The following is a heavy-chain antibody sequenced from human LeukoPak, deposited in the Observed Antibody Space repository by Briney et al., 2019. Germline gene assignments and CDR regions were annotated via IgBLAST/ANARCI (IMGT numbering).Heavy chain of an antibody. J-gene: IGHJ4*02. CDR2: IIPILGIA. CDR1: GGTLSSYA. V-gene: IGHV1-69*04. CDR3: ARESFGSGPEAIDY. Sequence: SVKVSCKASGGTLSSYAISWVRQAPGQGLEWMGRIIPILGIANYAQKFQGRVTITADKSTSTAYMELSSLRSEDTAVYYCARESFGSGPEAIDYWGQGTLVTVSS. D-gene: IGHD1-26*01.